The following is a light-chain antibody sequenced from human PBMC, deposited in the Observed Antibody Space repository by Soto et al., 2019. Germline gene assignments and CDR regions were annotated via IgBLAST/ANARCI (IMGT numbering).Light chain of an antibody. V-gene: IGKV1-9*01. CDR2: AAS. Sequence: DIQLTQSPSFLSASVGDRVTITCRASQGISSYLAWYQQKPGKAPKLLIYAASPLQSGVPSRFSSSGSGTEFTLTINSLQPEDFATYYCQQLYSYPLTFGGGTKVGLK. CDR1: QGISSY. J-gene: IGKJ4*01. CDR3: QQLYSYPLT.